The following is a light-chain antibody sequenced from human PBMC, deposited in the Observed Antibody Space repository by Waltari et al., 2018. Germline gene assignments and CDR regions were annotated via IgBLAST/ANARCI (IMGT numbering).Light chain of an antibody. CDR2: GIS. J-gene: IGLJ1*01. CDR3: CSFAGYGIYV. Sequence: QSALTQPASVSGSPGQSITISCTAVNSNVDILHLVSWYQHHPGKNPRLLIYGISQRPSGISNRFYGSKSGNTASLTISCLQPEDEADYFCCSFAGYGIYVFGSGTQVSVL. CDR1: NSNVDILHL. V-gene: IGLV2-23*02.